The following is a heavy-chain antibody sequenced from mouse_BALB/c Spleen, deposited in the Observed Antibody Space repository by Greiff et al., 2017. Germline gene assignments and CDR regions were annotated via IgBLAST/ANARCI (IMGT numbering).Heavy chain of an antibody. CDR2: ISYSGST. V-gene: IGHV3-2*02. CDR1: GYSITSDYA. CDR3: ARLTGTGFAY. Sequence: EVQGVESGPGLVKPSQSLSLTCTVTGYSITSDYAWNWIRQFPGNKLEWMGYISYSGSTSYNPSLKSRISITRDTSKNQFFLQLNSVTTEDTATYYCARLTGTGFAYWGQGTLVTVSA. D-gene: IGHD4-1*01. J-gene: IGHJ3*01.